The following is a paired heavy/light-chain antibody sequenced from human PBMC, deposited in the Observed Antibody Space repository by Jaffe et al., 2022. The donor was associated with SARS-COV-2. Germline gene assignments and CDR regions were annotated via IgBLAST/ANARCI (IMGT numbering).Heavy chain of an antibody. J-gene: IGHJ4*02. V-gene: IGHV3-48*01. CDR2: ISSTSDLI. Sequence: EVQLVESGGGLVQPGGSLRLSCEASGFRFNTYSMNWVRQAPGKGLEWISYISSTSDLILHADFVEGRFTVSRDNAKNSLYLQMNSLRAEDTAVYYCARDLGIPWGGYFDSWGQGTLVTVSS. CDR3: ARDLGIPWGGYFDS. D-gene: IGHD6-13*01. CDR1: GFRFNTYS.
Light chain of an antibody. V-gene: IGLV2-23*02. CDR3: CSYGGSKTWV. J-gene: IGLJ3*02. Sequence: QSALTQPASVSGSPGQSIAISCAGTNSDVGTYDFVSWYQQHPGEAPKFLIYDVTKRPSGVSNRFSGSKSGNTASLTISGLQAEDEANYYCCSYGGSKTWVCGGGTKVTVL. CDR2: DVT. CDR1: NSDVGTYDF.